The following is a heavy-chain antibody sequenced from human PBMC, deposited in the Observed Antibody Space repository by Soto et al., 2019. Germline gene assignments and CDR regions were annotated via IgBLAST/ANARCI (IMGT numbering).Heavy chain of an antibody. CDR3: ARVYDFWSGYTDYYGMDV. J-gene: IGHJ6*02. D-gene: IGHD3-3*01. CDR1: GFTFSSYG. CDR2: IWYDGSNK. V-gene: IGHV3-33*01. Sequence: PGGSLRLSCAASGFTFSSYGMHWVRQAPGKGLEWVAVIWYDGSNKYYADSVKGRFTISRDNSKNTLYLQMNSLRAEDTAVYYFARVYDFWSGYTDYYGMDVWGQGTTVTSP.